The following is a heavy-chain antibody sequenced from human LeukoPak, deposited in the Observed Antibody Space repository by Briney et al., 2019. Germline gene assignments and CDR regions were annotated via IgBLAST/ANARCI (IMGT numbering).Heavy chain of an antibody. D-gene: IGHD2-21*02. CDR3: ARVGFYCGGDCYKGYYFDY. CDR2: IIPIFGTA. J-gene: IGHJ4*02. CDR1: GGTFSSYA. Sequence: ASVKVSCKASGGTFSSYAISWVRHAPGQGLEWMGGIIPIFGTANYAQKFQGRVTITTDESTSTAYMELSSLRSEDTAVYYCARVGFYCGGDCYKGYYFDYWGQGTLVTVSS. V-gene: IGHV1-69*05.